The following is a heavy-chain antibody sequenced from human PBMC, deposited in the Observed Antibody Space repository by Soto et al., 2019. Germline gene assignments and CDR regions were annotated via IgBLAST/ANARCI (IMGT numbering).Heavy chain of an antibody. CDR2: IYPADSDT. J-gene: IGHJ1*01. D-gene: IGHD3-9*01. V-gene: IGHV5-51*01. CDR3: ARGPRPLLDH. Sequence: PGDSLKISCKASGYTFASYWIGWVRQMAWKGLEWMGIIYPADSDTRYNPSFQGQVTISADKSITTAYLQWSSLKASDTAMYYCARGPRPLLDHSAQATLVHVSS. CDR1: GYTFASYW.